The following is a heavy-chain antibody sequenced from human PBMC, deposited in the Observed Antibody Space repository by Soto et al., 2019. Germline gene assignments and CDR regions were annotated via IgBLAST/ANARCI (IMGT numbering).Heavy chain of an antibody. CDR2: ISSSGSTI. CDR3: ARVTGRITGMDV. CDR1: GFHFSSYE. Sequence: PGGSQILSCAASGFHFSSYEMNWVRQAPGKGLEWVSYISSSGSTIYYADSVKGRFTISRDNAKNSLYLQMNSLRAEDTAVYYCARVTGRITGMDVWGQGTTVTVSS. V-gene: IGHV3-48*03. D-gene: IGHD1-20*01. J-gene: IGHJ6*02.